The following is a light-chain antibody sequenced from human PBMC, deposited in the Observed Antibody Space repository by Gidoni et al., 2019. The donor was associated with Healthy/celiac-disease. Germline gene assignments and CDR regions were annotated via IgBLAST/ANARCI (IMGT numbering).Light chain of an antibody. CDR2: DAY. Sequence: AIQLTQSPSSLSASVGDRVTITCRASQGISSALAGYQQKPEKAPKLLIYDAYSLESGVPSRFSGSGSGTEFTLTISSLQPEDFATYYCQQFNSYPPFTFGPGTKVDIK. J-gene: IGKJ3*01. CDR3: QQFNSYPPFT. V-gene: IGKV1-13*02. CDR1: QGISSA.